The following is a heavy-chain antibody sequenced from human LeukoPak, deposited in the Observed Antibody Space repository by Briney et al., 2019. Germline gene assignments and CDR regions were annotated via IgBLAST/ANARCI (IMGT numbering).Heavy chain of an antibody. J-gene: IGHJ6*03. CDR3: ARDPIVGLYYYYMDV. Sequence: GGSLRPSCAASGFTFSSYSMNWVRQAPGKGLEWVLSISSSSSYIYYADSVKGRFTISRDNAKNSLYLQMNSLRAEDTAVYYCARDPIVGLYYYYMDVWGKGTTVTVSS. CDR1: GFTFSSYS. D-gene: IGHD3-16*02. V-gene: IGHV3-21*01. CDR2: ISSSSSYI.